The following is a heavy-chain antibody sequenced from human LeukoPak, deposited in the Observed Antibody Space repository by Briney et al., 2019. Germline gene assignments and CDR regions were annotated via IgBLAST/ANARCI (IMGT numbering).Heavy chain of an antibody. CDR2: IRSDASNE. CDR1: GFTFSSYW. D-gene: IGHD3-9*01. Sequence: GGSLRLSCAASGFTFSSYWMHWVRQAPGKGLEWVTFIRSDASNEYYADSVKGRFTISRDNSKNTMYLQMHSLRAEDTAVYYCAKDRGSRNVVLTGRPRASMDFDYWGQGTLVTVSS. J-gene: IGHJ4*02. CDR3: AKDRGSRNVVLTGRPRASMDFDY. V-gene: IGHV3-30*02.